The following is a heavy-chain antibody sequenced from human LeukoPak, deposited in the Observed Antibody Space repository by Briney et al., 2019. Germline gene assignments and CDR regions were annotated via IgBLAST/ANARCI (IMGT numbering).Heavy chain of an antibody. J-gene: IGHJ4*02. D-gene: IGHD3-9*01. V-gene: IGHV4-39*01. Sequence: SETLSLTCTVSGGSISSSSYYWGWIRQPPGKGLEWIGSIYYSGSTYYNPSLKSRVTISVDTSKNQFSLKLSSVTAADTAVYCCARRGSNYDILTGYYTMYYFDYWGQGTLVTVSS. CDR3: ARRGSNYDILTGYYTMYYFDY. CDR2: IYYSGST. CDR1: GGSISSSSYY.